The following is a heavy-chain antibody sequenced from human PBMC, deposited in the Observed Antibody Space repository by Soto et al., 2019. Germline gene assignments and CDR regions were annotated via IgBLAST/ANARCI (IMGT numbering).Heavy chain of an antibody. CDR2: ISAYNGNT. CDR1: GYTFTSYG. CDR3: ARGIFPFLYQLLGGDYYYYMDV. Sequence: GASVKVSCKASGYTFTSYGISWVRQAPGQGLEWMGWISAYNGNTSYAQKLQGRVTMTTNTSISTAYMELRSLRSEDTAVYYCARGIFPFLYQLLGGDYYYYMDVWGKGTTVTVSS. J-gene: IGHJ6*03. V-gene: IGHV1-18*01. D-gene: IGHD2-2*01.